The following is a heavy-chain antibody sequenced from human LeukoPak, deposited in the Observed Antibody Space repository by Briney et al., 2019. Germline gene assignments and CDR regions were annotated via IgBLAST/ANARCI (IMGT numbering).Heavy chain of an antibody. J-gene: IGHJ5*02. V-gene: IGHV4-38-2*02. Sequence: SETLSLTCTVSGYSISSGYYWGWIRQPPGKGLEWIGSIYHSGSTYYNPSLKSRVTISVDTSKNQFSLKLSSVTAADTAVYYCARVPCVTTSCSPINWFDPWGQGTLVTVSS. CDR3: ARVPCVTTSCSPINWFDP. D-gene: IGHD2-2*01. CDR2: IYHSGST. CDR1: GYSISSGYY.